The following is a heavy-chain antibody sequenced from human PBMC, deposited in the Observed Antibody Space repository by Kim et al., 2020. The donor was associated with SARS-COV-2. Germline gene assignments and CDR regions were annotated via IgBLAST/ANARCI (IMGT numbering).Heavy chain of an antibody. CDR2: IRSKATDGTT. J-gene: IGHJ1*01. D-gene: IGHD3-10*01. CDR3: TTSAGVRD. Sequence: GGSLRLSCAASGFTFSKYSMNWVRQAPGKGLEWVGRIRSKATDGTTDYAAPVRCSITISSDDSKNTVFLQRKSLETEATALYYCTTSAGVRDWGRRTLVT. V-gene: IGHV3-15*01. CDR1: GFTFSKYS.